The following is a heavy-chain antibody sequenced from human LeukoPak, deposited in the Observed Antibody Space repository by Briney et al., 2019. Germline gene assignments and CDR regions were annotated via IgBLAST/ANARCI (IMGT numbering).Heavy chain of an antibody. CDR1: GYTFTGYY. J-gene: IGHJ3*02. D-gene: IGHD1-26*01. CDR3: AKAQSTSGSYFTGHAFDI. V-gene: IGHV1-2*02. Sequence: ASVKVSCKASGYTFTGYYMHWVRQAPGQGLEWMGWINPNSGGTNYAQKFQGRVTMTRDTSISTAYMELSRLRSDDTAVYYCAKAQSTSGSYFTGHAFDIWGQGTMVTVSS. CDR2: INPNSGGT.